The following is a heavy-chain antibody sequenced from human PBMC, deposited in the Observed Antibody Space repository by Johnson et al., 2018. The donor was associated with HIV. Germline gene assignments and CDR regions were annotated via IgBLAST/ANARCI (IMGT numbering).Heavy chain of an antibody. Sequence: MLLVESGGGLVQPGGSLRLSCAASGFTFSSYWMSWVRQAPGKGLEWVANIKQDGSEKYYVESVKGRFTISRDNSKNTLYLQMNSLRAEDTAVYYCARGEDGVDAFDIWGQGTMVTVSS. CDR1: GFTFSSYW. J-gene: IGHJ3*02. CDR3: ARGEDGVDAFDI. V-gene: IGHV3-7*01. CDR2: IKQDGSEK. D-gene: IGHD4-17*01.